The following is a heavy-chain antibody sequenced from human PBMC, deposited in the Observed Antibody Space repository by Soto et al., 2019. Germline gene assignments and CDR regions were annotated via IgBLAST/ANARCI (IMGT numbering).Heavy chain of an antibody. CDR1: GFTFSSYS. D-gene: IGHD5-12*01. CDR2: ISSSSSYI. J-gene: IGHJ6*02. V-gene: IGHV3-21*01. Sequence: GGSLRLSCAASGFTFSSYSMNWVRQAPGKGLEWVSSISSSSSYIYYADSVKGRFTISRDNAKNSLYLQMNSLRAEDTAVYYCAREMATSRYYYYGMDVWGQGTTVTVSS. CDR3: AREMATSRYYYYGMDV.